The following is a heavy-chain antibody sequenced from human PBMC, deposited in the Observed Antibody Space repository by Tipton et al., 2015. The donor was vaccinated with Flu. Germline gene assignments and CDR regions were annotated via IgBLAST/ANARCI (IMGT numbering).Heavy chain of an antibody. V-gene: IGHV4-59*01. CDR2: IYYSGST. J-gene: IGHJ1*01. CDR3: ARGATVVKGVPSSAEYFQH. D-gene: IGHD4-23*01. Sequence: GLVKPSETLSLTCTVSGGSISSYYWSWIRQPPGKGLEWIGYIYYSGSTNYNPSLKSRVTISVDTSKNQFSLKLSSVTAADTAVYYCARGATVVKGVPSSAEYFQHWGQGTLVTVSS. CDR1: GGSISSYY.